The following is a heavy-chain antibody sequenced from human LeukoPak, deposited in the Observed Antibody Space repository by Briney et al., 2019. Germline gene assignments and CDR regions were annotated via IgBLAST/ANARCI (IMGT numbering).Heavy chain of an antibody. D-gene: IGHD6-13*01. CDR2: IYYSGST. CDR1: GGSISSYY. Sequence: SETLSLTCTVSGGSISSYYWSWIRQPPGKGLEWIGYIYYSGSTNYNPSLKSRVTISVDTSKNQFSLKLSSVTAADTAVYYRARAIAAAGSFNWFDPWGQGTLVTVSS. CDR3: ARAIAAAGSFNWFDP. V-gene: IGHV4-59*01. J-gene: IGHJ5*02.